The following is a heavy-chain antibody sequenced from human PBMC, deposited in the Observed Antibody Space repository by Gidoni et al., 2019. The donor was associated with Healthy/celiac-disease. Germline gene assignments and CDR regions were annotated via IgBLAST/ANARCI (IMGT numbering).Heavy chain of an antibody. CDR1: GFPFSSYA. D-gene: IGHD2-21*02. CDR2: ISGSGGST. J-gene: IGHJ4*02. V-gene: IGHV3-23*04. Sequence: EVQLVESGGGLVQPGGSLRLSCAASGFPFSSYAMSWVRQAPGKGLEWVSAISGSGGSTYYADSVKGRFTISRDNSKNTLYLQMNSLRAEDTAVYYCAKDLSYCGGDCHGDLGYWGQGTLVTVSS. CDR3: AKDLSYCGGDCHGDLGY.